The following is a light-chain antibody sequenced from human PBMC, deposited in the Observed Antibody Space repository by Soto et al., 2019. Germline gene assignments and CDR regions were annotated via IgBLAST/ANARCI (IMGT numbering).Light chain of an antibody. V-gene: IGKV3-15*01. Sequence: EIVMTQSPATLSVSPGERATLSCRASQSVSNNVAWYQQKPGQAPRLLIYHAATRATGIPDRFSGSGSGTEVTITISSLQSEDFAVYYCQQYNEWPRTFGGGTKVEIK. CDR1: QSVSNN. CDR2: HAA. CDR3: QQYNEWPRT. J-gene: IGKJ4*01.